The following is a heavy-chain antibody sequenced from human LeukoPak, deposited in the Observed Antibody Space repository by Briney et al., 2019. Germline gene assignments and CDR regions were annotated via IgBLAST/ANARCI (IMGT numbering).Heavy chain of an antibody. J-gene: IGHJ4*02. CDR1: GYSISSGYY. V-gene: IGHV4-38-2*01. D-gene: IGHD1-26*01. CDR3: ARGATTAFHFDY. Sequence: SETLSLTCAVSGYSISSGYYWGWIRQPPGQELEWIGTIYRSGSTYYNNPSLKSRVTISVDTSKNQFSLKLSSVTAADTAVYYCARGATTAFHFDYWGQGTLVTVSS. CDR2: IYRSGST.